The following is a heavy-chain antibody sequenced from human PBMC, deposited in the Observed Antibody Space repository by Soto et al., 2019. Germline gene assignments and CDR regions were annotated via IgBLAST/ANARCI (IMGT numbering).Heavy chain of an antibody. D-gene: IGHD2-2*01. CDR2: ISAYNGNT. V-gene: IGHV1-18*01. CDR1: GYTFTSYG. J-gene: IGHJ4*02. Sequence: ASVKVSCKASGYTFTSYGISWVRQAPGQGLEWMGWISAYNGNTNYAQKLQGRVTMTTDTSTSTAYMELRSLRSDDTAVYYCARDPPFKSQYCSSTSCYVPFDYWGQGTLVTVSS. CDR3: ARDPPFKSQYCSSTSCYVPFDY.